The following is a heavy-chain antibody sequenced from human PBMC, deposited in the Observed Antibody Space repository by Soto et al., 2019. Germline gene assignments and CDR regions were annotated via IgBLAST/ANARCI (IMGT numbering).Heavy chain of an antibody. J-gene: IGHJ3*02. Sequence: GESLKISCKGSGYSFTSFWIGWVRQMPGKGLEWMGIIYPGDSDTRYSPSFQGQVTISADKSTSTAYLQYRRLKSWDIAMYYCARSLTYYVLRVFDMWGQGPAVTV. CDR3: ARSLTYYVLRVFDM. D-gene: IGHD3-10*02. CDR2: IYPGDSDT. V-gene: IGHV5-51*01. CDR1: GYSFTSFW.